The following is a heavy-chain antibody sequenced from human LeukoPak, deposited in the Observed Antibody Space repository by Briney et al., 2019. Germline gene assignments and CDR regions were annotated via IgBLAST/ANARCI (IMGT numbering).Heavy chain of an antibody. D-gene: IGHD3-22*01. V-gene: IGHV4-59*01. Sequence: SETLSLTCTVSGGSISSYYWSWIRQPPGKGLEWIGYIYYSGSTNYNPSLKSRVTISVDTSKNRFSLKLSSVTAADTAVYYCARLGYYDSSGYYYPNWFDPWGQGTLVTVSS. CDR2: IYYSGST. J-gene: IGHJ5*02. CDR1: GGSISSYY. CDR3: ARLGYYDSSGYYYPNWFDP.